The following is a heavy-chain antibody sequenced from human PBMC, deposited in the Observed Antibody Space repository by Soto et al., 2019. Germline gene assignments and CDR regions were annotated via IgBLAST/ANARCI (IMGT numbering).Heavy chain of an antibody. J-gene: IGHJ6*02. Sequence: QVQLQESGPGLVKPSQTLSLTCTVSGGSISSGSYYWSWIRQHPGKGLEWIGYIYYNGNTYYNPSLRSRVSTSLDTYKNKCSLKLTSVTAADTAVYYCARDGVGSMGMGEMDVWGQGTTVAVSS. CDR2: IYYNGNT. D-gene: IGHD1-26*01. V-gene: IGHV4-31*03. CDR1: GGSISSGSYY. CDR3: ARDGVGSMGMGEMDV.